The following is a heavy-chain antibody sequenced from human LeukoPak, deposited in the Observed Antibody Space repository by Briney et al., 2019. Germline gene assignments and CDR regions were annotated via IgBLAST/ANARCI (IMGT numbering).Heavy chain of an antibody. Sequence: GGSLRLSCAVSGFTFSSYWMHWVRQAPGKGLVWVSRIDRDGSRINYADSVKGRFTISRDNGKNTLFLQMNSLRAEDAAVYYCVRGTDSGGPHSWGQEPWSPSPQ. CDR3: VRGTDSGGPHS. D-gene: IGHD4-23*01. CDR1: GFTFSSYW. V-gene: IGHV3-74*01. J-gene: IGHJ5*01. CDR2: IDRDGSRI.